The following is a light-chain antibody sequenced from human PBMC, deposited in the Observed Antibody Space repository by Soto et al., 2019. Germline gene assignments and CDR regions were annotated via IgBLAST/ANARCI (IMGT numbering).Light chain of an antibody. CDR2: EVS. CDR3: SSYAGSLYV. Sequence: QSVLTQPPSASGSPGQSVTISCTGTSSDVGGYSYVSWYQQHPGKAPKLMIYEVSKRPSGVPDRFSGSKSGNTASLTVSGLQAEDEADYYCSSYAGSLYVFGTGSKVTVL. V-gene: IGLV2-8*01. CDR1: SSDVGGYSY. J-gene: IGLJ1*01.